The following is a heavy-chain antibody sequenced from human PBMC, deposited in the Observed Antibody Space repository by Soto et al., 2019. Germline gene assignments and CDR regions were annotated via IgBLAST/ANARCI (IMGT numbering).Heavy chain of an antibody. CDR3: ARFTSALGDY. J-gene: IGHJ4*02. Sequence: PGESLKISCKGSGYSFTTYWISWVRQMPGKGLEWMGRIDPSDSYTDYSPSFQGHVTISADKSISTAYLQWSSLKASDTAMYYCARFTSALGDYWGQGTLVTVSS. CDR2: IDPSDSYT. CDR1: GYSFTTYW. V-gene: IGHV5-10-1*01. D-gene: IGHD3-16*01.